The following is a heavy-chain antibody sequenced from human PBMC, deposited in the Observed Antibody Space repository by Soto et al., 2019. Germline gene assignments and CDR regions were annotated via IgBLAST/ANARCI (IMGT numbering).Heavy chain of an antibody. J-gene: IGHJ4*02. CDR1: GYSFTSYW. CDR2: ISPADSDA. CDR3: ARPGHCADGGGHYSDY. V-gene: IGHV5-51*01. Sequence: GESLKISCKASGYSFTSYWIAWVRQMPGKGLEWMGIISPADSDARYSPSFQGQVTISADKSISTAYLQWSSLKASDTAMYYCARPGHCADGGGHYSDYWGQGTPVTVSS. D-gene: IGHD2-8*01.